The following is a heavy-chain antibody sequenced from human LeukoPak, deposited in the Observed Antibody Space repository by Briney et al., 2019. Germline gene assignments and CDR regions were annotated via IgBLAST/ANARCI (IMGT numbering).Heavy chain of an antibody. V-gene: IGHV3-7*01. D-gene: IGHD1-1*01. CDR3: TRENVESNGMDV. J-gene: IGHJ6*02. CDR2: MNRDGSGK. Sequence: GGSLRLSCAPSGFTFSNYWMSWVRQAPGKGLEWVANMNRDGSGKNFLDSVKGRFSISRDKAKNSLYLQMNSLRAEDTAVYHCTRENVESNGMDVWGQGTTVTVSS. CDR1: GFTFSNYW.